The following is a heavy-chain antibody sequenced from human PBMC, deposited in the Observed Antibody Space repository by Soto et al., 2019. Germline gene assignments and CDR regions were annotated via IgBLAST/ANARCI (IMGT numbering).Heavy chain of an antibody. CDR3: ARAKEYSSSSGMDV. J-gene: IGHJ6*02. D-gene: IGHD6-6*01. Sequence: PSQTLSLTCAISGDSVSSNSAAWNWIRQSPSRGLEWLGRTYYRSKWYNDYAVSVKSRITINPDTSKNQFSLQMKSVIPEDTAVYYCARAKEYSSSSGMDVWGQGTTVTVSS. V-gene: IGHV6-1*01. CDR2: TYYRSKWYN. CDR1: GDSVSSNSAA.